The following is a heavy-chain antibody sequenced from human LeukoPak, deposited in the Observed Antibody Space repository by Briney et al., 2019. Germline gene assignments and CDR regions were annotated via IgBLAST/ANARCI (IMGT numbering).Heavy chain of an antibody. CDR2: IYGGSNT. V-gene: IGHV3-53*01. CDR1: GFTFSSYE. Sequence: GGSLRLSCAASGFTFSSYEMNWVRQAPGKGLEWISVIYGGSNTYYYADSVKGRFTISRDNSKNTVYLQMNSLRVEDTAIYYCARGSGFETGDYWGQGTLVTVSS. D-gene: IGHD5-12*01. J-gene: IGHJ4*02. CDR3: ARGSGFETGDY.